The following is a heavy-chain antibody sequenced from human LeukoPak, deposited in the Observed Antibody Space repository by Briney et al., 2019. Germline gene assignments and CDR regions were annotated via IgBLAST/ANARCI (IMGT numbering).Heavy chain of an antibody. D-gene: IGHD2-21*02. CDR1: GYTFTGYY. V-gene: IGHV1-69*05. Sequence: SVKVSCKASGYTFTGYYMHWVLQAPGQGLGWMGRIIPIFGTANYAQKFQGRVTITTDESTSTAYMELSSLRSEDTAVYYCASRIVVVTAHNLDDAFDIWGQGTMVTVSS. CDR3: ASRIVVVTAHNLDDAFDI. CDR2: IIPIFGTA. J-gene: IGHJ3*02.